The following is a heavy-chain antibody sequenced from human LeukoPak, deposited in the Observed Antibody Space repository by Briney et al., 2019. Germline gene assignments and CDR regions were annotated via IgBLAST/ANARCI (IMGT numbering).Heavy chain of an antibody. D-gene: IGHD2-2*02. J-gene: IGHJ6*03. CDR1: GGTFSSYT. V-gene: IGHV1-69*13. CDR2: IIPIFGTT. CDR3: AGINPPTRIPSMDYCYMDV. Sequence: SVKVSCKASGGTFSSYTFSWVRQAPGQGPEWMGGIIPIFGTTNYAQKFQGRVTITVDESTRAVYMELSSLRSHATAVYYCAGINPPTRIPSMDYCYMDVWGKGTTVTVSS.